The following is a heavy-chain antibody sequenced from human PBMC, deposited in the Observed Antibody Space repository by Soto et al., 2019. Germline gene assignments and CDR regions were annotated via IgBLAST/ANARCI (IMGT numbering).Heavy chain of an antibody. CDR2: INAGNGNT. J-gene: IGHJ6*02. D-gene: IGHD2-2*01. Sequence: ASVKVSCKASGYTFTSYAMHWVRQAPGQRLEWMGWINAGNGNTKYSQKFQGRVTITRDTSASTAYMELSSLRSEDTAVYYCANGYGSSSSCQGYYGMDGWGQGTTVTFSS. CDR3: ANGYGSSSSCQGYYGMDG. V-gene: IGHV1-3*01. CDR1: GYTFTSYA.